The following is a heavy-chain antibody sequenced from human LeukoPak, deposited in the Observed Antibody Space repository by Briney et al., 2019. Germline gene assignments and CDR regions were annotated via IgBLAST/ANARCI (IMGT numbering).Heavy chain of an antibody. D-gene: IGHD3-16*01. V-gene: IGHV4-61*02. CDR3: VGGSYPRNYFDY. J-gene: IGHJ4*02. CDR2: IYTSGST. Sequence: SQTLSLTCTVSGGSISSGSYYWSWIRQPAGKGLEWIGRIYTSGSTNYNPSLKSRVTISVDTSKNQFSLKLSSVTAADTAVYYCVGGSYPRNYFDYWGQGTLVTVSS. CDR1: GGSISSGSYY.